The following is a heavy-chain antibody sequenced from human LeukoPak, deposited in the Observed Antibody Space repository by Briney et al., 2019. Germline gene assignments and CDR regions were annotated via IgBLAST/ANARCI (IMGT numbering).Heavy chain of an antibody. CDR2: IYHSGST. Sequence: PSETLSLTCAVSGGSISSSNWWSWVRQPPGKGLEWIGEIYHSGSTNYNPSLKSRVTILVDESKNQFSLRLSSLTAADTAVYYRARFGYVETTVATPIKYYFAMDVWGQGTTVTVSS. CDR3: ARFGYVETTVATPIKYYFAMDV. V-gene: IGHV4-4*02. J-gene: IGHJ6*02. CDR1: GGSISSSNW. D-gene: IGHD4-23*01.